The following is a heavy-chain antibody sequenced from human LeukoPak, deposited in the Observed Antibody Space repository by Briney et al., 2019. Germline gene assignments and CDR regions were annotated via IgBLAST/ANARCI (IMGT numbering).Heavy chain of an antibody. CDR2: ISYDGSNK. Sequence: GGSLRLSCAASGFTFSSYAMHWVRQAPGKGLEWVAVISYDGSNKYYADSVKGRFTISRDNSKNTLYLQMNSLRAEDTAVYYCARGSRDSYGSDFDYWGQGTLVTVSS. V-gene: IGHV3-30*04. J-gene: IGHJ4*02. D-gene: IGHD5-18*01. CDR3: ARGSRDSYGSDFDY. CDR1: GFTFSSYA.